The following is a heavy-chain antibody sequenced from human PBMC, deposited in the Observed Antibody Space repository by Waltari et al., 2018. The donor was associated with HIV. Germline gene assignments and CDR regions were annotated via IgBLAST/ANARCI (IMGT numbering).Heavy chain of an antibody. D-gene: IGHD6-19*01. CDR2: IIPILCTA. CDR3: ARDQGIAVAGAFDY. Sequence: QVQLVQSGAEVQKPGSSVKVYCKASGGPFSSSAISWVRKAPGQGLEWMGGIIPILCTANYAQKFQGRVTITADESTSTAYMELSSLRSEDTAVYYCARDQGIAVAGAFDYWGQGTLVTVSS. J-gene: IGHJ4*02. CDR1: GGPFSSSA. V-gene: IGHV1-69*01.